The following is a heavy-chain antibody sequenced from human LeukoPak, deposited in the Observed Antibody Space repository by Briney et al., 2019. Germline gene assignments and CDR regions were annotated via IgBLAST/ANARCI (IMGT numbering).Heavy chain of an antibody. CDR2: IYYSGNT. CDR1: GVSISSSNSY. Sequence: SETLSLTCTVSGVSISSSNSYWGWIRQPPGKGLEWIGSIYYSGNTYYNASLKSQVSISIDTSKNQFSLRLTSVTAADTAVYYCARQTGSGLFIPPGGQGTLVTVSS. J-gene: IGHJ4*02. CDR3: ARQTGSGLFIPP. V-gene: IGHV4-39*01. D-gene: IGHD3/OR15-3a*01.